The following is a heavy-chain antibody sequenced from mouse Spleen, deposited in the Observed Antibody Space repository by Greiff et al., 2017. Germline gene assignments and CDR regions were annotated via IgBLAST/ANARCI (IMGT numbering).Heavy chain of an antibody. V-gene: IGHV1-80*01. Sequence: QVQLQQSGAELVKPGASVKISCKASGYAFSSYWMNWVKQRPGKGLEWIGQIYPGDGDTNYNGKFKGKATLTADKSSSTAYMQLSSLTSEDSAVYFCAREGYGNLAWFAYWGQGTLVTVSA. J-gene: IGHJ3*01. CDR2: IYPGDGDT. CDR1: GYAFSSYW. CDR3: AREGYGNLAWFAY. D-gene: IGHD2-10*02.